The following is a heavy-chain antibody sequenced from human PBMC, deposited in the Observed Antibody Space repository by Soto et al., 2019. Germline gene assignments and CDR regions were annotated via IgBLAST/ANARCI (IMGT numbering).Heavy chain of an antibody. CDR2: IYSGGDT. CDR1: GFSVSANY. V-gene: IGHV3-66*01. Sequence: EVELVESGGALVQPGGSLRLSCAVSGFSVSANYMSWVRQAPGKGLEWVSIIYSGGDTHYADSVKDRFTISRDNSKNTMYLKMNSLKAEDTAVYYCARTSYAYCGGACHNHDAFDVWGQGTLVTVSS. CDR3: ARTSYAYCGGACHNHDAFDV. J-gene: IGHJ3*01. D-gene: IGHD2-21*02.